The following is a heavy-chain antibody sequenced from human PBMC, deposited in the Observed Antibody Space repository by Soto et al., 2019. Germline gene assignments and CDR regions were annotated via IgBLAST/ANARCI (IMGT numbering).Heavy chain of an antibody. Sequence: GSLRLSCAASGFTFSSYWMSWVRQAPGKGLEWVANIKQDGSEKYYVDSVKGRFTISRDNAKNSLYLQMNSLRAEDTAVYYCARDWELGTVTNYGMDFWGQGTTVTVSS. V-gene: IGHV3-7*01. CDR1: GFTFSSYW. J-gene: IGHJ6*02. CDR3: ARDWELGTVTNYGMDF. CDR2: IKQDGSEK. D-gene: IGHD4-4*01.